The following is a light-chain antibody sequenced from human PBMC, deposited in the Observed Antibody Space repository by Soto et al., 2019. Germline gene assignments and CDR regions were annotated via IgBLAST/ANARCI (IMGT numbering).Light chain of an antibody. CDR1: SSDIGSYNS. V-gene: IGLV2-8*01. J-gene: IGLJ3*02. CDR3: SSSAGIYHYLV. Sequence: QSVLTQPASVSGSPGQSITISCIGTSSDIGSYNSVSWYQQHPGKAPRLMIYEVNKRPSGVPDRFSGSKSGYTASLTVSGLQTEDEAFYYCSSSAGIYHYLVFGGGTKVTVL. CDR2: EVN.